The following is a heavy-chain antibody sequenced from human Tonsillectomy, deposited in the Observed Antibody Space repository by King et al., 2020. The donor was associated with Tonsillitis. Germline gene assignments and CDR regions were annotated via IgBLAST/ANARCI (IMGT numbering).Heavy chain of an antibody. CDR1: GFTFRNYA. J-gene: IGHJ4*02. CDR3: ARDRGSWVLDIDY. D-gene: IGHD1-26*01. CDR2: ISYDGTNK. Sequence: QLVQSGGGVGQPGRSLRLSCAASGFTFRNYAMHWVRQAPGKGLEWVAIISYDGTNKIYADSVKGRFTISRDSSKNTLYLQMNSLRADDTALYYCARDRGSWVLDIDYWGQGTLVTVSS. V-gene: IGHV3-30*04.